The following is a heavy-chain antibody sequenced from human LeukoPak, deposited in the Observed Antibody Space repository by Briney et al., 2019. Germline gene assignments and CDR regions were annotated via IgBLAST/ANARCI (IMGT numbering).Heavy chain of an antibody. CDR3: AKDKDYGWDY. Sequence: PGRSLRLSCAASGFTFRSYGIHWVRQAPGKRLEWVTYISDDGRDKWYADSVKGRLTISRDNSKNTLSLQMNSLRPEDTAVYYCAKDKDYGWDYWGQGTLVTVSS. J-gene: IGHJ4*02. V-gene: IGHV3-30*02. D-gene: IGHD4/OR15-4a*01. CDR2: ISDDGRDK. CDR1: GFTFRSYG.